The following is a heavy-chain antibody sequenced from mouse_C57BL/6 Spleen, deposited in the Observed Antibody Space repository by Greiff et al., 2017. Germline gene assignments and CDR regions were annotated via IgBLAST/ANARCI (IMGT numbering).Heavy chain of an antibody. Sequence: VQLQQPGAELVKPGASVKLSCKASGYTLTSYWMHWVKQRPGQGLEWIGMIHPNSGSTNYNEKFKSKATLTVDKSSSTAYMQLSSLTSEDSAVYYCARREGYSFDYWGQGTTLTVSS. J-gene: IGHJ2*01. CDR3: ARREGYSFDY. CDR1: GYTLTSYW. V-gene: IGHV1-64*01. CDR2: IHPNSGST.